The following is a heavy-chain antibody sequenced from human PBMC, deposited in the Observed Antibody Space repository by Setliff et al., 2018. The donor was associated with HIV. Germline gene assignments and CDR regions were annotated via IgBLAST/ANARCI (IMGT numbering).Heavy chain of an antibody. V-gene: IGHV3-15*01. CDR3: TTRAVPSRWGELQFLERYYYSMDV. Sequence: PGGSLRLSCAASGLTFSNAWMNWVRQAPGKGLEWVGRIKSKSDGGTEDYAAPVKGRFTISRDDSKNTLYLQMNSLKIEDTAVYYCTTRAVPSRWGELQFLERYYYSMDVWGKGTTVTVSS. CDR1: GLTFSNAW. J-gene: IGHJ6*03. D-gene: IGHD3-3*01. CDR2: IKSKSDGGTE.